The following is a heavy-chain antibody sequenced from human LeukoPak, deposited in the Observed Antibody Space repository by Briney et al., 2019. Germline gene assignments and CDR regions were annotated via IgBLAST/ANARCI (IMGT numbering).Heavy chain of an antibody. CDR3: AKDKYSSNWYLFDY. V-gene: IGHV3-9*01. Sequence: GGSLRLSCAASGFTFSSYAMSWVRQAPGKGLEWVSGISWNSGSIGYADSVKGRFTISRDNAKNSLYLQMNSLRAEDTAEYYCAKDKYSSNWYLFDYWGQGSLVTVSS. J-gene: IGHJ4*02. CDR2: ISWNSGSI. D-gene: IGHD6-13*01. CDR1: GFTFSSYA.